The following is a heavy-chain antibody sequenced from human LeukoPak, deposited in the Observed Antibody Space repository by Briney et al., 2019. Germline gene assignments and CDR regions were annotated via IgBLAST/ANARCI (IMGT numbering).Heavy chain of an antibody. D-gene: IGHD5-18*01. CDR2: INHSGST. CDR3: ARTSVDTAMVPP. J-gene: IGHJ5*02. CDR1: GGSFSGYY. V-gene: IGHV4-34*01. Sequence: SETLSLTCAVYGGSFSGYYWSWIRQPPGKGLEWIGEINHSGSTNYNPSLKSRVTISVDTSKNQFSLKLSSVTAADTAVYYCARTSVDTAMVPPWGQGTLVTVSS.